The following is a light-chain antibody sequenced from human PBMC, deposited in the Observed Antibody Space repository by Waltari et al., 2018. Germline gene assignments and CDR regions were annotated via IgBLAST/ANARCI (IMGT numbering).Light chain of an antibody. V-gene: IGLV1-44*01. CDR3: ATWDDNLKGL. CDR2: NNN. J-gene: IGLJ3*02. Sequence: QSLLTQPASASGTPGQRVTIPCSGSTSNIGSNAVNWYQVVPGTAPKLLIYNNNQRPSGVPDRFSGSKSGTSASLAISGRQSEDEADYYCATWDDNLKGLFGGGTKLTVL. CDR1: TSNIGSNA.